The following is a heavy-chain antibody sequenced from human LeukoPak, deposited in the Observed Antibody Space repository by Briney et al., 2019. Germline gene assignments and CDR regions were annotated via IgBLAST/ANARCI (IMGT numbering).Heavy chain of an antibody. V-gene: IGHV4-34*01. J-gene: IGHJ4*02. Sequence: PSETLSLTCAVYGGSFSGYYWSWIRQPPGKGLEWIGEINHSGSTNYNPSLKSRVTISVYTSKNQFSLKLSSVTAADTAVYHCARTYYDPLTGYYSGGGPFDSWGQGTLVTVSS. CDR2: INHSGST. CDR3: ARTYYDPLTGYYSGGGPFDS. CDR1: GGSFSGYY. D-gene: IGHD3-9*01.